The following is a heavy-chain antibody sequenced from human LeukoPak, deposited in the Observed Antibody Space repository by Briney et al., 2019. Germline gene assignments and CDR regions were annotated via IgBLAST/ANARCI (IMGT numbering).Heavy chain of an antibody. CDR2: ISSSSSCI. CDR3: ARESGDSSWPYYYYGMDV. V-gene: IGHV3-21*01. Sequence: GGSLRLSCAASGFTFSSYSMNWVRQAPGKGLEWVSSISSSSSCIYYADSVKGRFTISRDNAKNSLYLQMNSLRAEDTAVYYCARESGDSSWPYYYYGMDVWGQGTTVTVSS. D-gene: IGHD6-13*01. CDR1: GFTFSSYS. J-gene: IGHJ6*02.